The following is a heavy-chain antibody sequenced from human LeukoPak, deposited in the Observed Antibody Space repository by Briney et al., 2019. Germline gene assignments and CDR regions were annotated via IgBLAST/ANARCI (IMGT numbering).Heavy chain of an antibody. J-gene: IGHJ3*02. CDR1: GFTFSDYY. V-gene: IGHV3-11*01. CDR3: ARDRGFGELNAFDI. Sequence: GGSLRLSCAASGFTFSDYYMSWIRQAPGKGLEWVSYISSSGSTIHYAHSVKGRFTISRDNAKNSLYLQMNSLRAEDTAVYYCARDRGFGELNAFDIWGQGTMVTVSS. CDR2: ISSSGSTI. D-gene: IGHD3-10*01.